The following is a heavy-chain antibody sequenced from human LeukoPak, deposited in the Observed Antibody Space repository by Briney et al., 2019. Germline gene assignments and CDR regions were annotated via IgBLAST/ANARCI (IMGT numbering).Heavy chain of an antibody. V-gene: IGHV3-30*02. CDR3: ATSGGYYYMDV. J-gene: IGHJ6*03. Sequence: GGSLRLPCAASGFTFSSYGMFWVRQAPGKGLEWVAFIRSDGSNKYYADSVEGRFTISRGNSKNTLYLQMNTLRAEDTAVYYCATSGGYYYMDVWGKGTTVTVSS. CDR1: GFTFSSYG. CDR2: IRSDGSNK. D-gene: IGHD6-25*01.